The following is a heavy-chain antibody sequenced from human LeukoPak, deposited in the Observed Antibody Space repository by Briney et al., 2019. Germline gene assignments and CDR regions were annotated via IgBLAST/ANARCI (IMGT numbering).Heavy chain of an antibody. CDR1: GYTFTGYY. CDR2: IHPSDTT. D-gene: IGHD3-10*01. Sequence: ASVKVSCKASGYTFTGYYIHWVRQAPGQGLERMGNIHPSDTTNYAQKFQGRVTMTTDTSTSTVYMEVSSLRSEDTAVYYCARTLSDSGLSYWGQGTLVTVSS. J-gene: IGHJ4*02. CDR3: ARTLSDSGLSY. V-gene: IGHV1-46*01.